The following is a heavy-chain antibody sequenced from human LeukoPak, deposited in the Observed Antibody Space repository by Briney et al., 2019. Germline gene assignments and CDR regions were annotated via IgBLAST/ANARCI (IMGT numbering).Heavy chain of an antibody. V-gene: IGHV4-59*08. CDR1: GGSNY. CDR3: ARHSNWNAGVDWFDP. CDR2: IHYSGSP. J-gene: IGHJ5*02. D-gene: IGHD1-20*01. Sequence: TSETLSLTCTVSGGSNYWTWIRQAPGKGLEWIAYIHYSGSPRYNPSLRSRVTISIDTSKNQLSLNLNSVTAADTAVYYCARHSNWNAGVDWFDPWGQGTQDTVSS.